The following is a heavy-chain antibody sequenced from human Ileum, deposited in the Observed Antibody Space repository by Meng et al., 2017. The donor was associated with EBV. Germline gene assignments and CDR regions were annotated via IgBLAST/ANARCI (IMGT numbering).Heavy chain of an antibody. CDR2: IYHSGST. V-gene: IGHV4-4*02. CDR1: GGSISSSSG. Sequence: QLKLEQWGAGLVKPSATLSLSCAGSGGSISSSSGWSRVRQPPGKGLEGIGEIYHSGSTNYNPSLKSRVTISVDKSKNQFSLNLSSVTAADTAVYDCARVGQWLHFDYWGQGTLVTVSS. J-gene: IGHJ4*02. CDR3: ARVGQWLHFDY. D-gene: IGHD6-19*01.